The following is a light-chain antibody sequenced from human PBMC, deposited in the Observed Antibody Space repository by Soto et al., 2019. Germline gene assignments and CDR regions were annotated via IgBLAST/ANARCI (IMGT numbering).Light chain of an antibody. CDR1: QGITTW. V-gene: IGKV1-12*01. Sequence: DIQMTQSPSTVSASVGDRVTITCRASQGITTWLAWYQQKPGKAPRLLIYAASTLQSGIPSRFSGSGSGTDFTLTISSLQPEDFAIYYCQQTGNFPLTFGGGTKVEIK. CDR2: AAS. CDR3: QQTGNFPLT. J-gene: IGKJ4*01.